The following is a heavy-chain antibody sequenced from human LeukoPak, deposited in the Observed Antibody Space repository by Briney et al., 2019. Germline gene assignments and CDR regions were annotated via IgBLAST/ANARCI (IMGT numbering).Heavy chain of an antibody. CDR3: AADYYYDSSGYYGY. V-gene: IGHV1-58*01. D-gene: IGHD3-22*01. CDR1: GFTFTISA. Sequence: ASVKVSCKASGFTFTISAVQWVRQARGQRLERIGWIVVGSGNTNYAQKFQERVTITRDMSTSTAYMELSSLRSEDTAVYYCAADYYYDSSGYYGYWGQGTLVTVSS. J-gene: IGHJ4*02. CDR2: IVVGSGNT.